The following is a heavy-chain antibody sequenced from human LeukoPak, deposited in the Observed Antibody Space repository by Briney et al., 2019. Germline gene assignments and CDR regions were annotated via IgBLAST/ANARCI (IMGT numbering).Heavy chain of an antibody. CDR1: GFTFSSYG. Sequence: AGGSLRPSCAASGFTFSSYGMHWVRQAPGKGLEWVAVIWYDGSNKYYADSVKGRFTISRDNSKNTLYLQMNSLRAEDTAVYYCAKALWFGELFSGFDYWGQGTLVTVSS. CDR2: IWYDGSNK. J-gene: IGHJ4*02. V-gene: IGHV3-33*06. CDR3: AKALWFGELFSGFDY. D-gene: IGHD3-10*01.